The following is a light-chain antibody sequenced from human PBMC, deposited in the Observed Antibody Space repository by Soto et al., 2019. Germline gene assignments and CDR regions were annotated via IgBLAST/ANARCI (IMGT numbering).Light chain of an antibody. CDR3: QSYDSSLSAWV. CDR2: GNN. CDR1: SSNIGAGYD. Sequence: QSVLTQPPSVSGAPGQRVTISCTGSSSNIGAGYDVHWYQKVPGTAPKLLISGNNNRPSGVPDRFSGSKSGTSASLAITGLQAEDEADYYCQSYDSSLSAWVFGGGTKLTVL. V-gene: IGLV1-40*01. J-gene: IGLJ3*02.